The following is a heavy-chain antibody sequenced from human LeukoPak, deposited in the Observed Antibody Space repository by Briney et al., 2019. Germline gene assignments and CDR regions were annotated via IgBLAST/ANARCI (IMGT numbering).Heavy chain of an antibody. CDR3: ARGPRITIFAVVIRTAMDV. D-gene: IGHD3-3*01. J-gene: IGHJ6*03. V-gene: IGHV4-34*01. Sequence: PSETLSLTCAVYGGSFSGYYWSWIRQPPGKGLEWIGEINHSGSTNYNPSLKSRVTISVDTSKNQFSLKLSSVTAADTAVYYCARGPRITIFAVVIRTAMDVWGKGTTVTVSS. CDR2: INHSGST. CDR1: GGSFSGYY.